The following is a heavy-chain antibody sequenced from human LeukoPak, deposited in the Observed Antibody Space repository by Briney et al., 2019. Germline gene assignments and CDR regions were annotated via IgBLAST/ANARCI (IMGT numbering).Heavy chain of an antibody. CDR1: GFTFGNYA. Sequence: PGGSLRLSCEASGFTFGNYAMNWVRQAPGKGLEWVSTISGTGSSTYYADSAKGRFTISRDNSKDTLFLQLNSLTAADTATYVCAKASVAIPQYCNSWGQGALVTVSS. V-gene: IGHV3-23*01. CDR2: ISGTGSST. J-gene: IGHJ5*02. CDR3: AKASVAIPQYCNS. D-gene: IGHD2-2*02.